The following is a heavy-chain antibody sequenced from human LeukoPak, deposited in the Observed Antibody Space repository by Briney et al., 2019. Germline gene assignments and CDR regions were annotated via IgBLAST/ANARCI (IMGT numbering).Heavy chain of an antibody. CDR1: GYTFTGYY. D-gene: IGHD3-22*01. CDR3: AREAYYYDSSGYYYGDY. V-gene: IGHV1-18*04. J-gene: IGHJ4*02. CDR2: ISAYNGNT. Sequence: ASVKVSCKASGYTFTGYYMHWVRQAPGQGLEWMGWISAYNGNTNYAQKLQGRVTMTTDTSTSTAYMELRSLRSDDTAVYYCAREAYYYDSSGYYYGDYWGQGTLVTVSS.